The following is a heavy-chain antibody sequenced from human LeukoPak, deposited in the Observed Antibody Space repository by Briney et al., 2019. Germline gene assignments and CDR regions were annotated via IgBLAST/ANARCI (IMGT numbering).Heavy chain of an antibody. Sequence: PSETLSLTCTVSGGSISTYYWSWIRQPPGKGLEWIGYIYTSGSPNYNPSLKSRVTISVDTSKNQFSLKLRSVTAADTAVYYCARHRVRGEQLLSNYFDYWGQGTLVTVSS. D-gene: IGHD6-13*01. CDR2: IYTSGSP. J-gene: IGHJ4*02. CDR1: GGSISTYY. CDR3: ARHRVRGEQLLSNYFDY. V-gene: IGHV4-4*09.